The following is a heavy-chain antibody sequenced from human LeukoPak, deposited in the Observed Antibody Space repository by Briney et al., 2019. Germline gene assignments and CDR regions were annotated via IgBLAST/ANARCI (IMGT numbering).Heavy chain of an antibody. V-gene: IGHV3-7*01. Sequence: GGSLRLSRAASGFTFSNYRMSWVRQAPGKGLEWVANIQQDGSEKYYVDSVKGRFTISRDNARNSLYLQMNSLRAEDTAVYYCARDSGSVVTPYYFDYWGQGTLVTVSS. CDR2: IQQDGSEK. D-gene: IGHD4-23*01. J-gene: IGHJ4*02. CDR1: GFTFSNYR. CDR3: ARDSGSVVTPYYFDY.